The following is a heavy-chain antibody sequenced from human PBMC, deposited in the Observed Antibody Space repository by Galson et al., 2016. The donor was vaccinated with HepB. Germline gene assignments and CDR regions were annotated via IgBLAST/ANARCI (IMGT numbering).Heavy chain of an antibody. CDR1: GGSFISGGYL. V-gene: IGHV4-30-2*01. CDR3: ARGAPYDFWRGYFPTL. D-gene: IGHD3/OR15-3a*01. J-gene: IGHJ4*02. CDR2: ISRNGTT. Sequence: TLSLTCAVSGGSFISGGYLWTWIRQTPGTGLQWIGCISRNGTTFYNPSLKGRVTISMDLSNDFFSLKLMSVTAADTAMYFCARGAPYDFWRGYFPTLWGQGTHVTVSS.